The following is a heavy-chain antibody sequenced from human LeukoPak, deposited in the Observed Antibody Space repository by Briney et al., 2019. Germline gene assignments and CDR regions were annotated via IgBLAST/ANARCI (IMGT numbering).Heavy chain of an antibody. D-gene: IGHD2-21*02. CDR3: ARDSSYCGGDCYSFDY. CDR1: VGSISSCY. CDR2: FYYSGST. J-gene: IGHJ4*02. Sequence: PSEPLSLPCTVCVGSISSCYGSWIRQPPGGGVEWIGYFYYSGSTNYNPSLKSRVTISVDTSKNQFSLKLSSVTDADTAVYYCARDSSYCGGDCYSFDYWGQGTLVTVSS. V-gene: IGHV4-59*13.